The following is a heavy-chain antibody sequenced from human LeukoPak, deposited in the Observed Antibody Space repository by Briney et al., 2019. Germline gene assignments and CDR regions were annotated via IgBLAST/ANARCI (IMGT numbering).Heavy chain of an antibody. J-gene: IGHJ4*02. Sequence: GGSLRLSCVASGFTFSRFEMNWVRQAPGKGLEWISHISTGTYIAYTDSVKGRFTISRDNARNTVYLQMNSLRAEDTAVYYCAVRYSGRWYLFDYWGQGTLVTVSS. V-gene: IGHV3-21*05. D-gene: IGHD6-13*01. CDR1: GFTFSRFE. CDR2: ISTGTYI. CDR3: AVRYSGRWYLFDY.